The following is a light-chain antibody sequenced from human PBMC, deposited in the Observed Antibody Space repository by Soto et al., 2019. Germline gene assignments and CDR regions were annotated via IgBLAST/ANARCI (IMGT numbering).Light chain of an antibody. Sequence: QSVLTQPASVSGSPGQSITISRTGTSSDGGGYNYVSWYQHHPGKAPKLIIYDVSNRPSGVSILFSGSKSDNTASLTISGLQPEDEADYHCSSYTTSNTRQIVFGTGTKVTVL. CDR1: SSDGGGYNY. CDR3: SSYTTSNTRQIV. J-gene: IGLJ1*01. CDR2: DVS. V-gene: IGLV2-14*03.